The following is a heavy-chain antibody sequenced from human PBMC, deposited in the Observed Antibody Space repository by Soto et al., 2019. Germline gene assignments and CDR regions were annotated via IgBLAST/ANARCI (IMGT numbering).Heavy chain of an antibody. V-gene: IGHV4-30-4*01. CDR2: IYYSGNT. Sequence: SETLSLTCTVPGDSFTSDDYYWSWIRQPPGKGPEWIGYIYYSGNTYYNPSLKGRVFISVDKSKNQFSLRLSSVTAADTAVYYCARDSDYWSQGTLVTVSS. J-gene: IGHJ4*02. CDR3: ARDSDY. CDR1: GDSFTSDDYY.